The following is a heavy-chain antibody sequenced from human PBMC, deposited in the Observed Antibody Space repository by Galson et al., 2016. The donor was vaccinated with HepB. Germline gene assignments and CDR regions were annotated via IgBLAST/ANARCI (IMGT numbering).Heavy chain of an antibody. V-gene: IGHV3-23*01. CDR2: IGGSGSGT. CDR1: GFTFSSYV. Sequence: SLRLSCAASGFTFSSYVMSWVRQAPGKGLEWVSAIGGSGSGTYYAGSVKGRFTISRDNSKNTLYLQMSSLRVEDTAVYYCVKSQTQMGASFIVDYWGQGTLVAVSS. J-gene: IGHJ4*02. D-gene: IGHD1-26*01. CDR3: VKSQTQMGASFIVDY.